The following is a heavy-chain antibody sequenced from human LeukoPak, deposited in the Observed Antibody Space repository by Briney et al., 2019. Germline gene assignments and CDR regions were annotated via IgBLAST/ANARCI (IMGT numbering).Heavy chain of an antibody. V-gene: IGHV4-61*02. CDR2: IYTSGST. J-gene: IGHJ4*02. D-gene: IGHD2-8*02. CDR3: ARALLVTSFDY. Sequence: SETLSLTCTVSGGSISSGSYYWSWIRQPVGKGLEWIGRIYTSGSTNYNPSLKSRVTISVDTSKNHFSLKLSSVTAADTAVYYCARALLVTSFDYWGQGTLVTVSS. CDR1: GGSISSGSYY.